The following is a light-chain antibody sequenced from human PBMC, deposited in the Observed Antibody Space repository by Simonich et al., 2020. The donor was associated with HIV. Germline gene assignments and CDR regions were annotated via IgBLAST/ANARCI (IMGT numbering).Light chain of an antibody. J-gene: IGKJ2*01. CDR1: QSVSSN. V-gene: IGKV3-15*01. CDR3: QQYNKWPPMYT. Sequence: EIVMTQSPATLSVSPGERATLSCRASQSVSSNLAWYQQKPGQAPRLLIYGASTRATGIPARFRGSGSGTEFTLTISSLQSEDFAVYYCQQYNKWPPMYTFGQATRLEIK. CDR2: GAS.